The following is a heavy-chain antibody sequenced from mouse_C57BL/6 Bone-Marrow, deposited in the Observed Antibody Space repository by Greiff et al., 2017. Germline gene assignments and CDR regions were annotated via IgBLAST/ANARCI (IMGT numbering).Heavy chain of an antibody. CDR1: GFTFSSYA. D-gene: IGHD2-2*01. CDR3: ARERLWLPYSYAMDY. CDR2: ISDGGSYT. J-gene: IGHJ4*01. V-gene: IGHV5-4*01. Sequence: EVQVVESGGGLVKPGGSLKLSCAASGFTFSSYAMSWVRQTPEKRLEWVATISDGGSYTNYPDNVKGRFTISRDNAKNNLYLQMSHLKSEDTAMYYCARERLWLPYSYAMDYWGQGTSGTVSS.